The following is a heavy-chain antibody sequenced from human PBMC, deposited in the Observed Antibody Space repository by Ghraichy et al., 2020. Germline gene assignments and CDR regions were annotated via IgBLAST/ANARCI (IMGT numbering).Heavy chain of an antibody. J-gene: IGHJ4*02. D-gene: IGHD1-20*01. V-gene: IGHV4-59*01. Sequence: SETLSLTCTVSSGSISGYYWTWIRQPPGKGLEWIGYMYYSGSTNHNPSLKSRLTISVDTSKNQFSLKLSSVTAADTAVYYCARGNNNWYFDYWGQGTLVTVSS. CDR3: ARGNNNWYFDY. CDR2: MYYSGST. CDR1: SGSISGYY.